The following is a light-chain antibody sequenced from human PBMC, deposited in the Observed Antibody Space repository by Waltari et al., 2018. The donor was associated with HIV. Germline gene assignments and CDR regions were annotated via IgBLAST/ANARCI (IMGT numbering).Light chain of an antibody. CDR3: SSYAGTSNFVL. J-gene: IGLJ2*01. V-gene: IGLV2-11*01. CDR1: SSDVGAYNY. CDR2: NVS. Sequence: QSALTQPRSVSESPGQSVTISCTGTSSDVGAYNYVSWYQQHPGRAPKFIIYNVSGRPSGVPDRFSGSKSGNTASLTISGLQAEDGADYYCSSYAGTSNFVLFGGGTKLTVL.